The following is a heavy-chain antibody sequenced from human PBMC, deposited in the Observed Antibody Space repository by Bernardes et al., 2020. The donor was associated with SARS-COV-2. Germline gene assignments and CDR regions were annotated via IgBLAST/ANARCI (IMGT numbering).Heavy chain of an antibody. J-gene: IGHJ5*01. CDR1: GFTVSNFG. CDR3: ARGPSLGGFRYSNTHWFDS. CDR2: MSYGGSKT. D-gene: IGHD5-18*01. Sequence: GGSLRLSCAVSGFTVSNFGMHWVRQAPGKGLEWVALMSYGGSKTYNEDSVKGRFTISRDTSKNTLYLQMDSLRPEDTAVYFCARGPSLGGFRYSNTHWFDSWGQGTLVSVSS. V-gene: IGHV3-30*03.